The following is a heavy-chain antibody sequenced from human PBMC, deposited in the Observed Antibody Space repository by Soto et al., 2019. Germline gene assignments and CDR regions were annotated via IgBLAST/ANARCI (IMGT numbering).Heavy chain of an antibody. Sequence: QVQLVESGGGVVQPGRSLRLSCAASGFTFSSYGMHWVRQAPGKGLEWVAVISYDGSNKYYADSVKGRFTISRDNSKNTLYLQMNSLRAEDTAVYYCAKDLGSAPIYYYYYGMDVWGQGTTVTVSS. CDR3: AKDLGSAPIYYYYYGMDV. J-gene: IGHJ6*02. CDR2: ISYDGSNK. CDR1: GFTFSSYG. D-gene: IGHD3-16*01. V-gene: IGHV3-30*18.